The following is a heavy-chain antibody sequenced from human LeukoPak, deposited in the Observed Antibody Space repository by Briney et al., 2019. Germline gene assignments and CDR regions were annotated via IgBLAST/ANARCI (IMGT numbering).Heavy chain of an antibody. CDR3: AITIGIPAAIVTPSWFDP. J-gene: IGHJ5*02. CDR1: GYTFTSYY. D-gene: IGHD2-2*02. V-gene: IGHV1-46*01. CDR2: INPSGGST. Sequence: GASVKVSCKASGYTFTSYYMHWVRQAPGQGLEWMGIINPSGGSTSYAQKFQGRVTMTRDTSTSTAYMELSSLRSEDTAVYFCAITIGIPAAIVTPSWFDPWGQGTLVTVSS.